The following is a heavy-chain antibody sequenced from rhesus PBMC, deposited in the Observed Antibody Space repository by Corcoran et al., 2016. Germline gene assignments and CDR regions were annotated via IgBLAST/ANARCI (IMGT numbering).Heavy chain of an antibody. Sequence: QVQLQESGPGLVKPSETLSLTCAVSVGSSSSNYWSWIRQPPGTGLAWIGRIYGSGGSTEHHPSLKSRVTISTDTSKNQFSLKLSSVTAADTAVYYCARSPNYEDDYGYYYTGPDYWGQGVLVTVSS. CDR1: VGSSSSNY. CDR2: IYGSGGST. CDR3: ARSPNYEDDYGYYYTGPDY. D-gene: IGHD3-9*01. J-gene: IGHJ4*01. V-gene: IGHV4-160*01.